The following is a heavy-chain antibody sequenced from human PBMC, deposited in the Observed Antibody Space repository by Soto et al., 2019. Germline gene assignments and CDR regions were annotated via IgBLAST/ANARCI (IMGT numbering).Heavy chain of an antibody. CDR1: GLSFGDCA. CDR3: TRRLLDYGDYYYGMDV. Sequence: PGGSLGLVCSSSGLSFGDCAMLWFRQAAAKGGEWVGFIRLKAYGGTADYAASVRGRFTISRDDSKSIVYLQMNSLKNEDTAVYFCTRRLLDYGDYYYGMDVWGQGTTVTVSS. D-gene: IGHD4-17*01. J-gene: IGHJ6*02. V-gene: IGHV3-49*03. CDR2: IRLKAYGGTA.